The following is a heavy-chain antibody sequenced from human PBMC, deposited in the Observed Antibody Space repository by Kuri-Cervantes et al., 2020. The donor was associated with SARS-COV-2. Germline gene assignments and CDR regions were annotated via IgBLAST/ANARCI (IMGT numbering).Heavy chain of an antibody. CDR1: GRSISDYS. J-gene: IGHJ6*03. CDR3: ARVGRFLEWLLSVGGYYYYMDV. Sequence: GSLRLSCAVYGRSISDYSWSWIRRPPGKGLEWIGEINHSGSTNYNSSLKSRVTISVDTSKNQLSLKLSSVTAADTAVYYCARVGRFLEWLLSVGGYYYYMDVWGKGTTVTVSS. CDR2: INHSGST. D-gene: IGHD3-3*01. V-gene: IGHV4-34*01.